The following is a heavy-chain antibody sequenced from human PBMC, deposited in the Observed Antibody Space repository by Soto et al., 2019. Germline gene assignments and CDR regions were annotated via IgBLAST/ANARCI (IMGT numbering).Heavy chain of an antibody. CDR2: VYHNGGA. D-gene: IGHD2-21*01. Sequence: SETLSLNCTVSVVSIHNSPSFWAWIRQPPGKGLQFIASVYHNGGAHYNSSLKSRVTISVDTANNRVSLRMRSLTAADTAFYYCGRVVEGATRHTDPDSWGQGILVTVSS. J-gene: IGHJ5*01. CDR3: GRVVEGATRHTDPDS. CDR1: VVSIHNSPSF. V-gene: IGHV4-39*01.